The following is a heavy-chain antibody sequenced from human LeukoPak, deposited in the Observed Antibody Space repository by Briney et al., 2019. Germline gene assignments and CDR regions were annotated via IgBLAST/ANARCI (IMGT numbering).Heavy chain of an antibody. CDR2: INHSGST. Sequence: SETLSLTCAVYGGCFSGYYWSWIRQPPGKGLEWIGEINHSGSTNYNPSLKSRVTISVDTSKNHFSLKLSSVTAADTAVYYCARAPNYDFWSGYLDYWGQGTLVTVSS. J-gene: IGHJ4*02. CDR1: GGCFSGYY. CDR3: ARAPNYDFWSGYLDY. D-gene: IGHD3-3*01. V-gene: IGHV4-34*01.